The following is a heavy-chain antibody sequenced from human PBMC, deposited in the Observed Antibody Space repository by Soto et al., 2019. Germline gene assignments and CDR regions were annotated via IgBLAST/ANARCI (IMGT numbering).Heavy chain of an antibody. J-gene: IGHJ4*02. D-gene: IGHD1-1*01. CDR3: ARVYATGTTPDYFDY. Sequence: PSETLSLTCTVSGGSVSSGNYYWSWIRQPPGKGLEWIGYIYYTGSTSYNPSLKSRVTISVDTSKNQFSLKLSSVTAADTAVYYCARVYATGTTPDYFDYWGQGTLVTVSS. V-gene: IGHV4-30-4*08. CDR2: IYYTGST. CDR1: GGSVSSGNYY.